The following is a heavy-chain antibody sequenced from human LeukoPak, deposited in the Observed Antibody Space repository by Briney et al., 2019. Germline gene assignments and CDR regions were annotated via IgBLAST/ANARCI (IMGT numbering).Heavy chain of an antibody. V-gene: IGHV1-69*05. CDR2: IIPIFGTA. CDR3: ASRGGYYDSSGVVPPSNWFDP. CDR1: GGTFSSYA. J-gene: IGHJ5*02. Sequence: SVKVSCKASGGTFSSYAISWVRQAPGQGLGWMGGIIPIFGTANYAQKFQGRVTITTDESTSTAYMELSSLRSEDTAVYYCASRGGYYDSSGVVPPSNWFDPWGQGTLVTVSS. D-gene: IGHD3-22*01.